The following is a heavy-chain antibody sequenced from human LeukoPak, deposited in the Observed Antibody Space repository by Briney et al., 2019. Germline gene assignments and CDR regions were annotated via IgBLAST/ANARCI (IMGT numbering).Heavy chain of an antibody. D-gene: IGHD6-19*01. CDR2: NYYSGST. V-gene: IGHV4-59*08. CDR1: GDSISTYY. Sequence: SETLSLTCTVTGDSISTYYWTWIRQHPGKGLECIGYNYYSGSTKYNPSLESRVTISLDMSKNQFSLRLSSVTAADTAVYYCARRLAVTGRYYFDYWGQGTLVTVSS. CDR3: ARRLAVTGRYYFDY. J-gene: IGHJ4*02.